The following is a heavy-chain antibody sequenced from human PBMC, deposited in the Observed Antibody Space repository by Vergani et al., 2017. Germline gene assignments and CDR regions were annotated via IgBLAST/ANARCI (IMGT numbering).Heavy chain of an antibody. D-gene: IGHD2-2*01. CDR2: ISSSSSYI. V-gene: IGHV3-21*01. CDR3: ARGRYCSSTSCNGYYYYYMDV. CDR1: GFTFSSYS. Sequence: EVQLVESGGGLVKPGGSLRLSCAASGFTFSSYSMNWVRQAPGKGLEWVSSISSSSSYIYYADSVKGRFTISRDNAKNSLYLQMNSLRAEDTAVYYCARGRYCSSTSCNGYYYYYMDVWGKGP. J-gene: IGHJ6*03.